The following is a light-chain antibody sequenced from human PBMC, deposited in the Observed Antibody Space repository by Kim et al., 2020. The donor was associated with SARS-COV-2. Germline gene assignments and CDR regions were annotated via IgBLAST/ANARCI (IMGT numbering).Light chain of an antibody. Sequence: GQSLTISCTGTSNDVGGYNFVSWYQQHPGKAPKLIIYDVSKRPSGVSNRFSGSKSGNTASLTISGLQAEDEADYYCSSYTGSSTVVFGGGTQLTVL. CDR2: DVS. CDR1: SNDVGGYNF. V-gene: IGLV2-14*04. CDR3: SSYTGSSTVV. J-gene: IGLJ2*01.